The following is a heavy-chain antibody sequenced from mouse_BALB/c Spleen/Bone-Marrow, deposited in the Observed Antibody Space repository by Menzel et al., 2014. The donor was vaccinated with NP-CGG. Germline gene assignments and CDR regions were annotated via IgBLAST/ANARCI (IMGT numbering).Heavy chain of an antibody. CDR1: EFSLTSDG. Sequence: VQLQESGPGLVAPSQSLSITCTVSEFSLTSDGVHWVRQPPGKGLEWLGVIWAGGSTNYNSALMSRLSISKDNSKSQVFLKMNSLQTDDTAMYYCARGGSSRAWFAYWGQGTLVTVSA. D-gene: IGHD1-1*01. CDR3: ARGGSSRAWFAY. J-gene: IGHJ3*01. CDR2: IWAGGST. V-gene: IGHV2-9*02.